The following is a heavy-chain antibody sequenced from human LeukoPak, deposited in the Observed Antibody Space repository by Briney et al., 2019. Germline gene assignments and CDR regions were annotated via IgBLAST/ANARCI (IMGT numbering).Heavy chain of an antibody. Sequence: GGSLRLSCVASGVTSRNSWMHWVRQAPGKGLVWVSRITIDGSSTTYADSVKGRFTISRDSAKNTLYLQMNSLRAEDTAVYYCARDPNNGQDYWGQGTLVTVSS. CDR3: ARDPNNGQDY. D-gene: IGHD2-8*01. J-gene: IGHJ4*02. V-gene: IGHV3-74*03. CDR2: ITIDGSST. CDR1: GVTSRNSW.